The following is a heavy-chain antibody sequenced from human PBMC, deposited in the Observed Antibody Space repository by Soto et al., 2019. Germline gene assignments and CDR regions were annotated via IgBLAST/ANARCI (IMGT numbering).Heavy chain of an antibody. CDR1: GGSISSYY. J-gene: IGHJ4*02. CDR3: ARADGYNQLFDY. D-gene: IGHD5-12*01. Sequence: SETLSLTCTVSGGSISSYYWSWIRQPPGKGLEWIGYIYYSGSTNYNPSLKSRVTISVDTSKNQFSLKLSSVTAADTAVYYCARADGYNQLFDYWGQGTLVTVSS. V-gene: IGHV4-59*01. CDR2: IYYSGST.